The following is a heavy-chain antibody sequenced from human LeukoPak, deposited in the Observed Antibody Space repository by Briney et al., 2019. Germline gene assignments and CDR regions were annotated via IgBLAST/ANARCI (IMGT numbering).Heavy chain of an antibody. V-gene: IGHV1-18*01. D-gene: IGHD3-10*01. CDR1: GYIFSNFG. CDR3: ARVNPPRLLWFGGGWFDP. Sequence: ASVKVSCKASGYIFSNFGITWVRQAPGQGLEWMGWISTYNGNTRYAQNLQGRVTMTTDTSTSTAYMELRSLRSDDTAVYFCARVNPPRLLWFGGGWFDPWGQGTLVTVSS. CDR2: ISTYNGNT. J-gene: IGHJ5*02.